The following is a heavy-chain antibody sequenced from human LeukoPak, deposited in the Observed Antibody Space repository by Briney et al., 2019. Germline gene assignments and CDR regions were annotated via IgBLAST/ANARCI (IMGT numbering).Heavy chain of an antibody. J-gene: IGHJ4*02. CDR2: INSDGSST. CDR1: GFTFSSYW. D-gene: IGHD2-15*01. V-gene: IGHV3-74*01. Sequence: GGSLRLSCAASGFTFSSYWMHWVRQAPGKGLVGVSRINSDGSSTSYADSVKGRFTISRDNAKNTLYLQMNSLRAEDTAVYYCARAWAQYCSGGSCYGVDYWGQGTLVTVSS. CDR3: ARAWAQYCSGGSCYGVDY.